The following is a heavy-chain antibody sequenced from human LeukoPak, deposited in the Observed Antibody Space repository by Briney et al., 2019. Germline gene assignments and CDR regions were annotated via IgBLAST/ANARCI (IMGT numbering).Heavy chain of an antibody. CDR1: GFTFSSYA. CDR3: ARADSSGYFHYYFDY. V-gene: IGHV3-23*01. J-gene: IGHJ4*02. D-gene: IGHD3-22*01. Sequence: PGGSLRLSCAASGFTFSSYAMTWVRQAPGKGLEWVSAISGLVHSTYYADSVKGRFTISRDNSKNTLYLQMNSLRAEDTAVYYCARADSSGYFHYYFDYWGQGTLVTVSS. CDR2: ISGLVHST.